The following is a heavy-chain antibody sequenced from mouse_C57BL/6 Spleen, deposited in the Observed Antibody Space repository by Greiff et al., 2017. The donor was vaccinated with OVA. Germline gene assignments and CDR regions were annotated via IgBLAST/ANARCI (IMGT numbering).Heavy chain of an antibody. CDR1: GYAFTSSW. CDR2: IYPGDGDT. CDR3: SRSTMSRTYYFDY. D-gene: IGHD2-4*01. J-gene: IGHJ2*01. V-gene: IGHV1-82*01. Sequence: VQLQQSGPVLVKPGASVKISCKASGYAFTSSWMNWVKQRPGKGLEWIGRIYPGDGDTSYNGKFKGKAKLTAVKSASTAYMQLSSLTTEDSAVYVCSRSTMSRTYYFDYWGQGTTLTVSS.